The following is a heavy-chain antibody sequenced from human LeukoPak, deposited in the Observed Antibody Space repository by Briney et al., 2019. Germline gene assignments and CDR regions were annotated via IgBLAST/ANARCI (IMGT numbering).Heavy chain of an antibody. V-gene: IGHV4-38-2*01. D-gene: IGHD4-23*01. CDR3: ARHLGDYGGNERVDWFDP. J-gene: IGHJ5*02. CDR2: IYHSGST. Sequence: PSETLSLTCAVSGYSISSGYYWGWIRQPPGKGLEWIGSIYHSGSTYYNPSLKSRVTISVDTSKNQFSLKLSSVTAADTAVYYCARHLGDYGGNERVDWFDPWGQGTLVTVSS. CDR1: GYSISSGYY.